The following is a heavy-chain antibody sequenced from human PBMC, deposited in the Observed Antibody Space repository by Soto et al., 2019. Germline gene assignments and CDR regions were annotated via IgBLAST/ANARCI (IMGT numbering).Heavy chain of an antibody. CDR2: IIPIFGTA. D-gene: IGHD2-2*01. V-gene: IGHV1-69*13. CDR1: GCTFSSYA. CDR3: ASAGVPRYYGMDV. J-gene: IGHJ6*02. Sequence: SVKVSCKDSGCTFSSYAISWVRQAPGQGLEWMGGIIPIFGTANYAQKFQGRVTITADESTSTAYMELSSLRSEDTAVYYCASAGVPRYYGMDVWGQGTTVTVSS.